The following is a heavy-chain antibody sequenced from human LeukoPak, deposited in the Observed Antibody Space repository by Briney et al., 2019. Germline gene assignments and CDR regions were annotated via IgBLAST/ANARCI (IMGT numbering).Heavy chain of an antibody. D-gene: IGHD3-9*01. Sequence: SETLSLTCTVSGGSISSYHWSWIRQPPGKGLEWIGRIYYSGSTYYNPSLKSRVTISVDTSKNQFSLKLSSVTAADTAVYYCARQGRRLVIVPDYFDYWGQGTLVTVSS. V-gene: IGHV4-39*01. CDR1: GGSISSYH. J-gene: IGHJ4*02. CDR3: ARQGRRLVIVPDYFDY. CDR2: IYYSGST.